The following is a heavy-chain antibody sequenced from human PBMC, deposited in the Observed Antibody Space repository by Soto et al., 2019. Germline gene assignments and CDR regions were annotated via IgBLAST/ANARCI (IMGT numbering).Heavy chain of an antibody. CDR1: GFSFNFYA. V-gene: IGHV3-30-3*01. CDR2: ISNDGSSE. Sequence: QVQLVESGGGVVQPGRSLRISCAATGFSFNFYAMYWVRQAPGKGLEWVAMISNDGSSENYADSVRGRFIISRDNAKKSLYLEMNSLRAEDTAVYYCARESEDLTSNFDYWGQGTLVTVSS. J-gene: IGHJ4*02. CDR3: ARESEDLTSNFDY.